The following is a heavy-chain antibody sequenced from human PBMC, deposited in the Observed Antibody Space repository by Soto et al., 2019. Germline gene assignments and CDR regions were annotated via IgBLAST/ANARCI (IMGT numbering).Heavy chain of an antibody. Sequence: PGGSLRRSCATSGFICTTYAMNWVRQAPGKGLEWVPAISSSGESTFYAESVRGRFTISRDNSFNTLYLQMRSLRPEDTAVYYCAHPRGYGVFDAVDIWGQGTMVTVSS. CDR2: ISSSGEST. CDR3: AHPRGYGVFDAVDI. CDR1: GFICTTYA. J-gene: IGHJ3*02. V-gene: IGHV3-23*01. D-gene: IGHD4-17*01.